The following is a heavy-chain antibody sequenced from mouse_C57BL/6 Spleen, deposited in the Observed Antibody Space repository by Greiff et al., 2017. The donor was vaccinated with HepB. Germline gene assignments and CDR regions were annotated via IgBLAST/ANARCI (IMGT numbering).Heavy chain of an antibody. Sequence: QVQLQQSGPELVKPGASVKISCKASGYAFSSSWMNWVKQRPGKGLEWIGRIYPGDGDTNYNGKFKGKATLTADKSSSTAYMQLSSLTSEDSAVYFCARSGLLLPMDYWGQGTSVTVSS. CDR3: ARSGLLLPMDY. CDR2: IYPGDGDT. V-gene: IGHV1-82*01. CDR1: GYAFSSSW. J-gene: IGHJ4*01. D-gene: IGHD1-1*01.